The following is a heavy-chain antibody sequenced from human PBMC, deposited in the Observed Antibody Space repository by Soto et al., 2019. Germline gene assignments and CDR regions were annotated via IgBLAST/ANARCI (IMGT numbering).Heavy chain of an antibody. J-gene: IGHJ3*02. D-gene: IGHD3-22*01. CDR2: IIPIFGTA. Sequence: ASVKVSCKASGGTFSSYAISWVRQAPGQGLEWMGGIIPIFGTANYAQKFQGRVTITADKSTSTAYMELSSLRSEDTAVYYCARVRYYDSKAGFDTWGQGTMVTVSS. V-gene: IGHV1-69*06. CDR1: GGTFSSYA. CDR3: ARVRYYDSKAGFDT.